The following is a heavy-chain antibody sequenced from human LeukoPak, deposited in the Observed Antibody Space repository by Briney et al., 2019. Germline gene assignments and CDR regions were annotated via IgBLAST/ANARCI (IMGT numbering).Heavy chain of an antibody. CDR1: EYTLTGYY. CDR2: INPSGGRT. D-gene: IGHD3-10*01. V-gene: IGHV1-46*01. CDR3: VRDGEVIIKPAASFPHDAFDI. Sequence: GASVKVSCKASEYTLTGYYLHWVRQAPGQGLEWMGIINPSGGRTNYAPKFQGRVTMTRDTATSTVYMELSSLRSEDTAVYYCVRDGEVIIKPAASFPHDAFDIWGQGTMVIVSS. J-gene: IGHJ3*02.